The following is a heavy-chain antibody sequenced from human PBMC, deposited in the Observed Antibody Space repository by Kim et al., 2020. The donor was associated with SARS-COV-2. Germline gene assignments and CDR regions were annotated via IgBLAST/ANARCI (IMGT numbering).Heavy chain of an antibody. CDR2: ISRSSVTI. J-gene: IGHJ4*02. CDR1: GFTLGSYG. CDR3: ARDTGSGWYYDS. Sequence: GGSLRLSCTASGFTLGSYGMNWVRQAPGKGPEWVSYISRSSVTIYYAGSVEGRFTISRDNGKNSLFLQMNSLRDEDTAMYYCARDTGSGWYYDSWGQGTLVSVSS. D-gene: IGHD6-19*01. V-gene: IGHV3-48*02.